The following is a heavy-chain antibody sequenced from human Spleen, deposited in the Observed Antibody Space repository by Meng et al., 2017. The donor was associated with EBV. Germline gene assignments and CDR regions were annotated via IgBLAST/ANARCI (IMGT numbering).Heavy chain of an antibody. CDR3: AYSLSLLGYCSAGSCYSVDY. V-gene: IGHV2-5*02. CDR1: GFSLSTSGVG. J-gene: IGHJ4*02. Sequence: QITLKESGPTLVKPTXTLTPTCPFSGFSLSTSGVGVGWIRQPPGKSLEWLALIYWDDDKRYSPSLKSRLTITKDTSKNQVVLTMTNMDPVDTATYYCAYSLSLLGYCSAGSCYSVDYWGQGTLVTVSS. D-gene: IGHD2-15*01. CDR2: IYWDDDK.